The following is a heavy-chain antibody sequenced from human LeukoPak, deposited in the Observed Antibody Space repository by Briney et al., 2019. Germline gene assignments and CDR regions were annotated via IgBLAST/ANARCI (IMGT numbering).Heavy chain of an antibody. CDR1: GFPFNGYT. D-gene: IGHD3-10*01. J-gene: IGHJ4*02. CDR2: ISGSGGST. CDR3: AKDLVTGSLDY. V-gene: IGHV3-23*01. Sequence: GGSLRLSCETSGFPFNGYTVHWVRQAPGKGLEWVPSISGSGGSTYYADSVKGRFTISRDNSKNTLYLQMNSLRAEDTAVYYCAKDLVTGSLDYWGQGTLVTVSS.